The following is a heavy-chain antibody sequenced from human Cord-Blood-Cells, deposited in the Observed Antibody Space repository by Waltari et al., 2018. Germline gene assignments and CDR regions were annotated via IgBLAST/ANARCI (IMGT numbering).Heavy chain of an antibody. V-gene: IGHV4-34*01. CDR1: GGSFSGYY. Sequence: QVQLQQWGAGLLKPSETLSLTCAVYGGSFSGYYWSWIRQPPGKGLEWIGEINHSGSTNYTPSLKRRVTRSVDTSKNQFSLRLSSVTAADTAVYYCARGRDYGGNVCYGMDVWGQGTTVTVSS. CDR2: INHSGST. CDR3: ARGRDYGGNVCYGMDV. D-gene: IGHD4-17*01. J-gene: IGHJ6*02.